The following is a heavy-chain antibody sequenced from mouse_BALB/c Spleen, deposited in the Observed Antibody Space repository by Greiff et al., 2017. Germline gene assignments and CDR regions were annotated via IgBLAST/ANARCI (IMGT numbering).Heavy chain of an antibody. V-gene: IGHV3-2*02. Sequence: DVKLVESGPGLVKPSQSLSLTCTVTGYSITSDYAWNWIRQFPGNKLEWMGYISYSGSTSYNPSLKSRISITRDTSKNQFFLQLNSVTTEDTATYYCARGDYDGFAYWGQGTLVTVSA. J-gene: IGHJ3*01. CDR2: ISYSGST. CDR3: ARGDYDGFAY. D-gene: IGHD2-4*01. CDR1: GYSITSDYA.